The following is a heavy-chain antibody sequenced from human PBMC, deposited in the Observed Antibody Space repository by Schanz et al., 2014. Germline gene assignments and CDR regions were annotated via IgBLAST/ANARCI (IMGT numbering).Heavy chain of an antibody. CDR3: VRDTDYHFDY. CDR1: GFSFSVSW. CDR2: IKEDGSQK. V-gene: IGHV3-7*01. D-gene: IGHD4-17*01. Sequence: EVHLVESGGGLVKPGGSLRLSCAASGFSFSVSWMNWVRQAPGKGLEWVATIKEDGSQKYYLDSVKGRFTISRDNAKNTLYLQMNSLRAEDTAVYYCVRDTDYHFDYWGQGTLVTVSS. J-gene: IGHJ4*02.